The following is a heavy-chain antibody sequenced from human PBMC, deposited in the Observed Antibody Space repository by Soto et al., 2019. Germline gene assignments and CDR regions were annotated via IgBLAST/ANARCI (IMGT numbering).Heavy chain of an antibody. CDR1: GFTFGNFV. D-gene: IGHD3-22*01. V-gene: IGHV3-33*08. CDR3: VSGSYCESKTCYHLRWFAP. Sequence: GGSLRLSCTTSGFTFGNFVMRWVRQTPGKGLEWVAVIWNDGSKEYYADSVKGRFTVSRDSSKNTVYLQMNLLRAEDTAVYYCVSGSYCESKTCYHLRWFAPWGQGTPVTVSS. J-gene: IGHJ5*02. CDR2: IWNDGSKE.